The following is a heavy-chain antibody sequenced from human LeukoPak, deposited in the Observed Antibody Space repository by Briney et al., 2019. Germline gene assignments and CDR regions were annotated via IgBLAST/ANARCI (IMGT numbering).Heavy chain of an antibody. J-gene: IGHJ3*02. V-gene: IGHV4-39*01. CDR3: ARVAYYYDSSGYLGAFDI. D-gene: IGHD3-22*01. Sequence: PSETLSLTCTVSGGSISSSSYYWGWIRQPPGKGLEWIGSIYYSGSTYYNPSLKSRGTISVDTSKNPFSLKLSSLTAADTAVYYCARVAYYYDSSGYLGAFDIWGQGTMVTVSS. CDR1: GGSISSSSYY. CDR2: IYYSGST.